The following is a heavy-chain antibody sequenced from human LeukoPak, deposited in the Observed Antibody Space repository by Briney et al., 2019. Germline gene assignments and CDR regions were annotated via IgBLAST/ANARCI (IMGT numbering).Heavy chain of an antibody. CDR1: GFTFSDHY. D-gene: IGHD3-10*01. CDR2: IKKDGSEK. J-gene: IGHJ4*02. Sequence: PGGSLRLSCAASGFTFSDHYMDWVRQAPGKGLEWVANIKKDGSEKYYVDSVKGRFTISRDNAKNSLYLQMNSLRAEDTAVYYCARERLIYPYGSGSSLDYWGQGTLVTVSS. CDR3: ARERLIYPYGSGSSLDY. V-gene: IGHV3-7*01.